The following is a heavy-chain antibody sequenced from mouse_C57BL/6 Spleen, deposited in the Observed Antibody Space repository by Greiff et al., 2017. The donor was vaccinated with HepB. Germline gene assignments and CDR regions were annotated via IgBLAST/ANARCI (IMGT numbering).Heavy chain of an antibody. CDR2: IYPGDGDT. J-gene: IGHJ4*01. V-gene: IGHV1-82*01. CDR3: ARTEDYSYAMDY. D-gene: IGHD2-4*01. Sequence: QVQLQQSGPELVKPGASVKISCKASGYAFSSSWMNWVKQRPGKGLEWIGRIYPGDGDTNYNGKFKGKATLTADKSSSTAYMQLSSLTSEDSAVYFCARTEDYSYAMDYWGQGTSVTVSS. CDR1: GYAFSSSW.